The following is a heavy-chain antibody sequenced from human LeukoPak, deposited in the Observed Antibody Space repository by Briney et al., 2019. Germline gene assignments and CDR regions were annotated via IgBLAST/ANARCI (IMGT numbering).Heavy chain of an antibody. D-gene: IGHD1-26*01. J-gene: IGHJ4*02. CDR3: ASSPVGATDY. CDR1: GGSLSGYY. Sequence: SETLSLTCAVYGGSLSGYYWSWIRQPPGKGLEWIGEINHSGSTNYNPSLKSRVTISVDTSKNQFSLKLSSVTAADTAVCYCASSPVGATDYWGQGTLVTVSS. CDR2: INHSGST. V-gene: IGHV4-34*01.